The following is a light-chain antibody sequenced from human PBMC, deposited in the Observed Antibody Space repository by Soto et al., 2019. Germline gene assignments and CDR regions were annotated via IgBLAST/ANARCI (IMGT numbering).Light chain of an antibody. CDR1: QSISSY. Sequence: DVQMTQSPSSLSASLGDRVTITCRASQSISSYLNWYQQKPGKAPKLLIYAASSLQSGVPSRFSGSGSGTDFTLTISSLQPEDFATYYCQQSYSTPTRTCGQGTKGDI. V-gene: IGKV1-39*01. CDR3: QQSYSTPTRT. J-gene: IGKJ1*01. CDR2: AAS.